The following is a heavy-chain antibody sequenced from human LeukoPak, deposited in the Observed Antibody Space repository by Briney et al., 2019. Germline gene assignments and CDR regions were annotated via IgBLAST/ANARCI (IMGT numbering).Heavy chain of an antibody. Sequence: GASVKVSCKASGYTFTSYDINWVRQATGQGLEWMGWMNPNSGNTGYAQKFQGRVTMTRNTSISTAYMELSSLRSEDTAVYYCARSPGSPHYYYYGMDVWGQGTTVTVSS. CDR1: GYTFTSYD. D-gene: IGHD3-10*01. J-gene: IGHJ6*02. V-gene: IGHV1-8*01. CDR2: MNPNSGNT. CDR3: ARSPGSPHYYYYGMDV.